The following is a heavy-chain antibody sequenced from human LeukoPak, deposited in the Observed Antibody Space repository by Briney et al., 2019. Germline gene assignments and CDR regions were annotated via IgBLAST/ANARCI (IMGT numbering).Heavy chain of an antibody. CDR3: ASSDCGGDCSFDY. V-gene: IGHV3-48*03. CDR1: GFTFSSYE. D-gene: IGHD2-21*02. J-gene: IGHJ4*02. Sequence: PGGSLRLSCAASGFTFSSYEMNWVRQAPGKGREWGSYISSSGSTIYYADSVKGRFTISRDNAKNSLYLQMNSLRAEDTAVYYCASSDCGGDCSFDYWGQGTLVTVSS. CDR2: ISSSGSTI.